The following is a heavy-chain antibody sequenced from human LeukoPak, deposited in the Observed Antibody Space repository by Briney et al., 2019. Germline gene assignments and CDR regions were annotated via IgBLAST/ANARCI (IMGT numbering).Heavy chain of an antibody. CDR1: GGSISSGGYY. CDR3: ARDDIAAAGTILDY. V-gene: IGHV4-31*03. CDR2: IYYSGST. Sequence: PSETLSLTCTVSGGSISSGGYYWSWIRQHPGKGLEWIGYIYYSGSTYYNPSLKSRVTISVDTSKNQFSLKLSSVTAADTAVYYCARDDIAAAGTILDYWGQGTLVTVSS. D-gene: IGHD6-13*01. J-gene: IGHJ4*02.